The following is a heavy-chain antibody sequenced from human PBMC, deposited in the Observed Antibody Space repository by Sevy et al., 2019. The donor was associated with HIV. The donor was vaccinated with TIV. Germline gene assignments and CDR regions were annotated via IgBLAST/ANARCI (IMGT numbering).Heavy chain of an antibody. V-gene: IGHV3-30*02. CDR1: GFTFSYFG. J-gene: IGHJ4*02. Sequence: GGPLRLSCAASGFTFSYFGMHWVRQAPGKGLEWVTFIQYDGNTKYYADSVKGRFTISRDNSKNTLFLQMNSLKSDDTAVYYCAKNMAAAGAGGFDYWGQGALVTVSS. CDR3: AKNMAAAGAGGFDY. CDR2: IQYDGNTK. D-gene: IGHD6-13*01.